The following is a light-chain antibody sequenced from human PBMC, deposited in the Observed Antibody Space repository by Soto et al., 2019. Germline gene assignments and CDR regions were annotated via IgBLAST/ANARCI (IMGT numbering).Light chain of an antibody. CDR2: GVS. Sequence: IVLTQSSATLSLSPGERATLSCRASQSVTSNALAWYQQKPGQAPRLLIYGVSSRATGIPDRFSGSGSGTDFTLTISSLEPEDFAVYYCQQRSKWPLTFGGGTKVDIK. J-gene: IGKJ4*01. CDR1: QSVTSN. CDR3: QQRSKWPLT. V-gene: IGKV3-11*01.